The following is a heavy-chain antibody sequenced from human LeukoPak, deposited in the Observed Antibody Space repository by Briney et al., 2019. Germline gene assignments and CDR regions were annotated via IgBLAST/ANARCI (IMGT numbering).Heavy chain of an antibody. CDR3: ARDYDYVWGSYRSRGFDP. CDR2: ISAYNGNT. V-gene: IGHV1-18*01. CDR1: GYTFTSYG. Sequence: ASVKVSCKASGYTFTSYGISWVRQAPGQGLEWMGWISAYNGNTNYAQKLPGRVTMTTDTSTSTAYMELRSLRSDDTAVYYCARDYDYVWGSYRSRGFDPWGQGTLVTVSS. D-gene: IGHD3-16*02. J-gene: IGHJ5*02.